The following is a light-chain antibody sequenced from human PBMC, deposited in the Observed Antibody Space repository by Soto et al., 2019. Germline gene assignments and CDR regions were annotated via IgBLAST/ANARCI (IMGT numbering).Light chain of an antibody. CDR3: QSSNDWPFA. CDR2: GVS. J-gene: IGKJ2*01. Sequence: DIVLTQSPATLSVSPGDRVTLSCRASESLFGFLAWYQQKPGQAPRLLMYGVSTRATGIPARFSGGGSATDCTLTISSLQSEDSAFYFCQSSNDWPFASGLGTRLEI. V-gene: IGKV3-15*01. CDR1: ESLFGF.